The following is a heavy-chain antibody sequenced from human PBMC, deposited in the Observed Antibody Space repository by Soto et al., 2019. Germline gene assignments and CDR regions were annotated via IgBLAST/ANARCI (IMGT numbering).Heavy chain of an antibody. Sequence: QINLKESGPTLVKTTQTLTLTCSFSGFSLTTAGVGVGWVRQSPGEALEWLALIYWDDDEGYSPSLKTRLTITKDTSKNQVVLKMTNMAPVDTATYYCAHSRNLITEDAQVGDFDYWGQGTLVTVSS. CDR3: AHSRNLITEDAQVGDFDY. J-gene: IGHJ4*02. CDR2: IYWDDDE. D-gene: IGHD3-10*01. CDR1: GFSLTTAGVG. V-gene: IGHV2-5*02.